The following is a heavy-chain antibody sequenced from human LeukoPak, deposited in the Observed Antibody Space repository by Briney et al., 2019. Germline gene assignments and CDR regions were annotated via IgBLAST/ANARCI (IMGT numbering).Heavy chain of an antibody. CDR1: GYSISSGYY. V-gene: IGHV4-38-2*02. J-gene: IGHJ4*02. CDR2: IYHGGST. CDR3: ARGPPRYSSG. Sequence: SSETLSLTCTVSGYSISSGYYRGWIRQPPGKGLEWIGSIYHGGSTYYNPSLKSRVTISVDTSKNQFSLKLSSVTAADTAVYYCARGPPRYSSGWGQGTLVTVSS. D-gene: IGHD6-19*01.